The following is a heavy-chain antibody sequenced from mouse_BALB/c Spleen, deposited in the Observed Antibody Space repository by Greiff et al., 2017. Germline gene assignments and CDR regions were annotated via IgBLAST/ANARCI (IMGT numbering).Heavy chain of an antibody. CDR3: TRWTADY. J-gene: IGHJ2*01. V-gene: IGHV1S81*02. CDR1: GYTFPSYY. D-gene: IGHD1-2*01. CDR2: INPSNGGT. Sequence: VQLQQSGAELVKPGASVKLSCKASGYTFPSYYMYWVKQRPGQGLEWIGEINPSNGGTNFNEKFKSKATLTVDKSSSTAYMQLSSLTSEDSAVYYCTRWTADYWGQGTTLTVSS.